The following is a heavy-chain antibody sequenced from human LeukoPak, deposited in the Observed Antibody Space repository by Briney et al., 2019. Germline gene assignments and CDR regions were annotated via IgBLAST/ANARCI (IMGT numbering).Heavy chain of an antibody. Sequence: GGSLRLSCAASGFTFSSYGMHWVRQAPGKGLEWVAFIRYDGSNKYYADSVKGRFTISRDNSENTLYLQMNSLRAEDTAVYYCAKEVDKYSGDDFLLCYWGQGTLVTVSS. CDR1: GFTFSSYG. CDR2: IRYDGSNK. CDR3: AKEVDKYSGDDFLLCY. J-gene: IGHJ4*02. V-gene: IGHV3-30*02. D-gene: IGHD5-12*01.